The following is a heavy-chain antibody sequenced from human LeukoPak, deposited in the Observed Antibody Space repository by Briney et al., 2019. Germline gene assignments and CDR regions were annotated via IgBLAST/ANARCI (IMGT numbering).Heavy chain of an antibody. V-gene: IGHV3-7*01. Sequence: PGGSLRLSCAASGFTFSTYWMSWVRQAPGKGLEWVAHIKQDGSEKYYVDSVRGRFTISTDSAKNSMYLEMNSLRAEDTAVYYYVRGVGGTHYWGQGTLVTVSS. D-gene: IGHD1-26*01. CDR1: GFTFSTYW. CDR3: VRGVGGTHY. J-gene: IGHJ4*02. CDR2: IKQDGSEK.